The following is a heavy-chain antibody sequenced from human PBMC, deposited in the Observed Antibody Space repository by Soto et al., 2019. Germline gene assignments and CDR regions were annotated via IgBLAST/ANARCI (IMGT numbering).Heavy chain of an antibody. V-gene: IGHV1-69*02. J-gene: IGHJ4*02. CDR1: GGTFSSYT. CDR3: ASITMVRGVILVDY. CDR2: IIPILGIA. D-gene: IGHD3-10*01. Sequence: QVQLVQSGAAVKKPGSSVKVSCKASGGTFSSYTISWVRQAPGQGLEWMGRIIPILGIANYAQKFQGRVTITADKSTSTAYMELSSLRSKDTAVYYCASITMVRGVILVDYWGQGTLVTVSS.